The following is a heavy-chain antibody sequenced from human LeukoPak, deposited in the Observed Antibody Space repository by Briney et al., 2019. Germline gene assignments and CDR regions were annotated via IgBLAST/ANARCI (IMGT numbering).Heavy chain of an antibody. CDR2: MNPNSGNT. D-gene: IGHD4-23*01. CDR1: GDAFTIYD. Sequence: ASVNVSCKASGDAFTIYDINWVRQATGQGLEWMGWMNPNSGNTGYAQKFQGRVTMTRNTSISTAYMELSRLRSEETAVYSCARGTVVKLGNAYWGQGNLVTVSP. CDR3: ARGTVVKLGNAY. J-gene: IGHJ4*02. V-gene: IGHV1-8*01.